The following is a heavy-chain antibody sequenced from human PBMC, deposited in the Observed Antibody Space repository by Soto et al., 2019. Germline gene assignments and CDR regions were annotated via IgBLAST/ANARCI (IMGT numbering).Heavy chain of an antibody. J-gene: IGHJ6*02. CDR2: IYPGDSDT. CDR1: GYSFTSYW. Sequence: GESLKISCKGSGYSFTSYWIGWVRQMPGKGLEWMGIIYPGDSDTRYSPSFQGQVTISADKSISTAYLQWSSLKASDTAMYYCATPGPRWNQRGSNYYYYGMDVWGQGTTVTVSS. D-gene: IGHD1-1*01. CDR3: ATPGPRWNQRGSNYYYYGMDV. V-gene: IGHV5-51*01.